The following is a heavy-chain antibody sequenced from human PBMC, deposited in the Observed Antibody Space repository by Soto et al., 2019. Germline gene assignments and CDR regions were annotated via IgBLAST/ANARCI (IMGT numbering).Heavy chain of an antibody. CDR1: GYIFTSYG. J-gene: IGHJ4*02. CDR2: ISTYNGNT. Sequence: QVQLVQSGTEVKRPGASVRVSCQASGYIFTSYGIGWVRQAPGQGLEWMGRISTYNGNTNYAQKFQGRVTMTTDTATSTAYMDVRSLRSDDTAVYYCAKDNGQWLVSNWGQGTLVTVS. V-gene: IGHV1-18*01. CDR3: AKDNGQWLVSN. D-gene: IGHD6-19*01.